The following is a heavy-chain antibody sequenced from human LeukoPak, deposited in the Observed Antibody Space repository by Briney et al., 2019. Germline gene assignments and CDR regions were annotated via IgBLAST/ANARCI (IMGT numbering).Heavy chain of an antibody. J-gene: IGHJ1*01. CDR2: INHSGST. V-gene: IGHV4-34*01. CDR1: GESFSGYY. Sequence: PSETLSLTCSVYGESFSGYYWTWIRQPPGKGLEWIGEINHSGSTNYNPSLKSRVTISVDTSKNQFSLRLSSVTAVDTAVYYCARGNQSNGDFLHWGQGTLVTVSS. CDR3: ARGNQSNGDFLH. D-gene: IGHD4-17*01.